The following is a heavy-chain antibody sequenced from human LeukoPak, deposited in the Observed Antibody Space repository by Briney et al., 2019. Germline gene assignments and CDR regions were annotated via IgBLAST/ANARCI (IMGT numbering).Heavy chain of an antibody. CDR1: GGSISSSSYY. V-gene: IGHV4-39*07. CDR3: ARVTFDFWSDY. D-gene: IGHD3-3*01. J-gene: IGHJ4*02. Sequence: PSETLSLTCTVSGGSISSSSYYWGWIRQPPGKGLEWIGSIYHSGSTYYNPSLKSRVTISVDTSKNQFSLKLSSMTAADTAVYYCARVTFDFWSDYWGQGTLVTVSS. CDR2: IYHSGST.